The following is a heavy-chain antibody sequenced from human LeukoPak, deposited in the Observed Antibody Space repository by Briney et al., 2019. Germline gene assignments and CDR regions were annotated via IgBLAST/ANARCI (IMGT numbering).Heavy chain of an antibody. J-gene: IGHJ5*02. CDR1: GGSSSGYY. Sequence: SETLSLTCAVYGGSSSGYYWSWIRQPPGKGLEWIGEINHSGSTNYNPSLKSRVTISVDTSKNQFSLKLSSVTAADTAVYYCARSEYYDFWSGFDWFDPWGQGTLVTVSS. CDR3: ARSEYYDFWSGFDWFDP. V-gene: IGHV4-34*01. D-gene: IGHD3-3*01. CDR2: INHSGST.